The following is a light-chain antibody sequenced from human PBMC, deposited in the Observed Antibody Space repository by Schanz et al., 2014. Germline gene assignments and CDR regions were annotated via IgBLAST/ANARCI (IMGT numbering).Light chain of an antibody. J-gene: IGLJ3*02. CDR3: QTWGTDTVV. Sequence: QLVLTQSPSASASLGASVKLTCTLSSGHSSYAIAWHQQQPEKGPLYLMKLNSDGSHSKGDGIPDRFSGSSSGAERYLTISSRQSEDEADYYCQTWGTDTVVFGGGTKLTVL. CDR1: SGHSSYA. CDR2: LNSDGSH. V-gene: IGLV4-69*01.